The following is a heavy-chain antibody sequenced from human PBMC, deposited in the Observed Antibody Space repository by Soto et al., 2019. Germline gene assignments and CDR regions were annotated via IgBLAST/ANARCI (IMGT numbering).Heavy chain of an antibody. CDR3: ARDFSYYDFWSGYSPFDY. V-gene: IGHV3-48*02. D-gene: IGHD3-3*01. Sequence: WGSLRLSCAASGFTFSSYSMNWVRQAPGKGLEWVSYISSSSSTIYYADSVKGRFTISRDNAKNSLYLQMNSLRDEDTAVYYSARDFSYYDFWSGYSPFDYWGQGTLVTVS. J-gene: IGHJ4*02. CDR1: GFTFSSYS. CDR2: ISSSSSTI.